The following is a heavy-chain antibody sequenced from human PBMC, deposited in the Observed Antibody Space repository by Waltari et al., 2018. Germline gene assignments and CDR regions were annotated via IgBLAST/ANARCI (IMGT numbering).Heavy chain of an antibody. CDR2: IYTSGST. CDR3: ASTHYYDSSGYGGY. J-gene: IGHJ4*02. CDR1: GGSISSGSYY. D-gene: IGHD3-22*01. V-gene: IGHV4-61*02. Sequence: QVQLQESGPGLVKPSQTLSLTCTVSGGSISSGSYYWSWIRQPAGKGLEWIGRIYTSGSTNYNPSLKSRVTISVDTSKNQFSLKLSSVTAADTAVYYCASTHYYDSSGYGGYWGQGTLVTVSS.